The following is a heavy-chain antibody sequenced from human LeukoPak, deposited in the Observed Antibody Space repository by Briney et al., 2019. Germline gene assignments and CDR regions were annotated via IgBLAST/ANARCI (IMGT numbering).Heavy chain of an antibody. CDR2: IKHDGSEK. CDR1: GFTFNNYW. D-gene: IGHD3-16*01. J-gene: IGHJ6*02. Sequence: GGSLRLSCVASGFTFNNYWMTWVRQAPGKGLEWVATIKHDGSEKYYVDSVKGRFTISRYNGKNSLYLQMNSLRAEDTAVYYCTRGRIWGMDVWGQGTTVIVSS. V-gene: IGHV3-7*01. CDR3: TRGRIWGMDV.